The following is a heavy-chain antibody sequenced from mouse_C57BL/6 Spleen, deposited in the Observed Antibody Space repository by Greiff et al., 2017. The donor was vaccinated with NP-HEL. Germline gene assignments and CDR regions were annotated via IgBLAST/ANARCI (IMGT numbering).Heavy chain of an antibody. CDR1: GYTFTDYY. CDR2: IYPGSGNT. Sequence: VQLQQSGAELVRPGASVKLSCKASGYTFTDYYINWVKQRPGQGLEWIARIYPGSGNTYYNEKFKGKATLTAEKSSSTAYMQLSSLTSEDSAVYFCARGYYGYFDGWGTGTTVTVSS. V-gene: IGHV1-76*01. CDR3: ARGYYGYFDG. J-gene: IGHJ1*03.